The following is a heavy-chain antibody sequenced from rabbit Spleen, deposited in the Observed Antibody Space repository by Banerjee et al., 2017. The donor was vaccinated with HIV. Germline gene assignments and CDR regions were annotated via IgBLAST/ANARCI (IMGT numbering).Heavy chain of an antibody. J-gene: IGHJ4*01. CDR3: ARDLTDVIGWNFGW. Sequence: QSLEESGGDLVKPGASLTLTCTASGFSFSSGYDMCWVRQAPGKGLEWVACAYAGSSGSTYSATWAKGRFTISKTSSTTVTLQMTSLTAADTATYFCARDLTDVIGWNFGWWGPGTLVTVS. V-gene: IGHV1S40*01. CDR2: AYAGSSGST. CDR1: GFSFSSGYD. D-gene: IGHD1-1*01.